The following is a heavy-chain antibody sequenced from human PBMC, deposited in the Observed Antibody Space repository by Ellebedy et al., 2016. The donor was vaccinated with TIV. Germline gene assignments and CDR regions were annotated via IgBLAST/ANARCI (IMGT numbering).Heavy chain of an antibody. CDR1: GFTFSCYG. CDR3: ATWGSSGWFSAY. D-gene: IGHD6-19*01. Sequence: GGSLRLSCAASGFTFSCYGMHWVRQAPGKGLEWVAVVSYDGVSQFYADSVEGRFTISRDNSKKILSLQMDNLRSEDTAVYYCATWGSSGWFSAYWGHGSLVTVSS. CDR2: VSYDGVSQ. J-gene: IGHJ4*01. V-gene: IGHV3-30*19.